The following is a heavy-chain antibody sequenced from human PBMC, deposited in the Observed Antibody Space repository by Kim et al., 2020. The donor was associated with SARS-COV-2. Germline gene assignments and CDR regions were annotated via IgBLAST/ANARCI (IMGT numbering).Heavy chain of an antibody. Sequence: GGSLRLSCAASGFTFSSYWMSWVRQAPGKGLEWVANIKQAGSVKYYVDSVKGRFTISRDNAKNTLYLQMNSLRAEDTAVYYCASDQMIVVADYWGQGSLGTVSS. CDR2: IKQAGSVK. CDR1: GFTFSSYW. J-gene: IGHJ4*02. CDR3: ASDQMIVVADY. D-gene: IGHD3-22*01. V-gene: IGHV3-7*01.